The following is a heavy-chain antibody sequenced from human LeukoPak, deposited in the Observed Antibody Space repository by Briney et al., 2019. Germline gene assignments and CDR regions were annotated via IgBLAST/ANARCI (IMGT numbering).Heavy chain of an antibody. CDR2: IIPIFGTA. CDR1: GGTFSSYA. J-gene: IGHJ6*02. CDR3: ASLLVTGLRGMEV. D-gene: IGHD3-9*01. Sequence: ALVKVSCKASGGTFSSYAISWVRQAPGQGLEWMGGIIPIFGTANYAQKFQGRVTITADESTSTAYMELSSLRSDDTAVYYCASLLVTGLRGMEVWGQGTTVTVSS. V-gene: IGHV1-69*01.